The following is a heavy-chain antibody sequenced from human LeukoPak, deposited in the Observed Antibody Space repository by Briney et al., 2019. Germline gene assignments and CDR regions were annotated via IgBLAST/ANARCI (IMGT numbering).Heavy chain of an antibody. J-gene: IGHJ6*04. D-gene: IGHD3-10*01. CDR2: ISSSGSTI. V-gene: IGHV3-48*03. Sequence: GGSLRLSCSASGFTFSSYEMNWVRQAPGKRLEWVSYISSSGSTIYYADSVKGRFTISRDNAKNSLYLQMNSLRAEDTAVYYCAWAMVRGVIIHYYYYGMDDWGKGTTVTVSS. CDR3: AWAMVRGVIIHYYYYGMDD. CDR1: GFTFSSYE.